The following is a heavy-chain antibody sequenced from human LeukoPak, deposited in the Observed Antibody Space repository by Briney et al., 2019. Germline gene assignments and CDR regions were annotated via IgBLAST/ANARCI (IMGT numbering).Heavy chain of an antibody. D-gene: IGHD3-9*01. CDR1: GGSISSSSYY. Sequence: SETLSLTCTVSGGSISSSSYYWGWIRQPPGKGLEWIGSIYYSGSTYYNPSLKSRVTISVDTSKNQFSLKLSSVTAADTAVYYCARGRSLYDILTGYYKGMDVWGQGTTVTVSS. V-gene: IGHV4-39*07. J-gene: IGHJ6*02. CDR2: IYYSGST. CDR3: ARGRSLYDILTGYYKGMDV.